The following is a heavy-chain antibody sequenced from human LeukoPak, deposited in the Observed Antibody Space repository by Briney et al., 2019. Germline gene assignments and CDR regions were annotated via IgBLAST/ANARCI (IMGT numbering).Heavy chain of an antibody. D-gene: IGHD6-13*01. Sequence: ASVKVSCKASGYTFTGYYMHWVRQAPGQGLEWMGWINPNSGGTNYAQKFQGRVTMTRDTSISTAYMELSRLRSDDTAVYYCARGFGRQQLALYYYYGMDVWGQGTTVTVSS. J-gene: IGHJ6*02. CDR2: INPNSGGT. CDR1: GYTFTGYY. CDR3: ARGFGRQQLALYYYYGMDV. V-gene: IGHV1-2*02.